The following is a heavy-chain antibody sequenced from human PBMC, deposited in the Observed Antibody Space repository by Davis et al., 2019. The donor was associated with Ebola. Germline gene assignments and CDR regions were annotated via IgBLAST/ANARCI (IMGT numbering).Heavy chain of an antibody. D-gene: IGHD2-2*01. Sequence: PGGSLRLSCAASGFTFSSYAMSWVRQAPGKGLEWVSAISGSGGSTYYADSVKGRFTISRDNSKNTLYLQMNSLRAEDTAVYYCAKAGGGMEDIVVVPAAAGGRYFDLWGRGTLVTVSS. CDR2: ISGSGGST. CDR3: AKAGGGMEDIVVVPAAAGGRYFDL. CDR1: GFTFSSYA. V-gene: IGHV3-23*01. J-gene: IGHJ2*01.